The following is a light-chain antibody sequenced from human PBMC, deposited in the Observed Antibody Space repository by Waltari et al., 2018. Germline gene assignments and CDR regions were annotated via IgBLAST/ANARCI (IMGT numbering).Light chain of an antibody. CDR3: QQSFSTPWT. V-gene: IGKV1-39*01. Sequence: DIQMTQSPSSLSASVGETVPIACRAGHTIKSFVNWYQQKPGRAPKFLIYASSTLQSGVPSRFSGSGSGTEFTLTISSLQPEDFATYYCQQSFSTPWTFGPGTKVEIK. CDR1: HTIKSF. CDR2: ASS. J-gene: IGKJ1*01.